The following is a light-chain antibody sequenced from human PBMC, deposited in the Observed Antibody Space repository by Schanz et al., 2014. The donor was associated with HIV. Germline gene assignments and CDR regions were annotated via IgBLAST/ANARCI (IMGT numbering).Light chain of an antibody. J-gene: IGLJ2*01. CDR3: QSYDSSLSGVV. V-gene: IGLV1-36*01. CDR2: YDD. Sequence: QSVLTQPPSVSEAPRQRVTISCSGSSSNIGNNAVNWYQQLPGKAPKLLIYYDDLLPSGVSDRFSGSKSDTSASLAISGLQSEDEADYYCQSYDSSLSGVVFGGGTKLTVL. CDR1: SSNIGNNA.